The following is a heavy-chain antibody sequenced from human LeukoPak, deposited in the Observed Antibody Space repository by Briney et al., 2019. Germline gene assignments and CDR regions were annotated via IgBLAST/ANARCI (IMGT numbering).Heavy chain of an antibody. CDR3: TTDHVGAIVEFDS. CDR2: IKQDGSEK. V-gene: IGHV3-7*01. Sequence: GGSLRLSCAASGFTFSSYWMSWVRQAPGKGLEWVANIKQDGSEKYYVDSGKGRFTISRDNAKNSLYLQMDSLRAEDTAIYYCTTDHVGAIVEFDSWGQGTLVTVSS. CDR1: GFTFSSYW. D-gene: IGHD2-21*01. J-gene: IGHJ4*02.